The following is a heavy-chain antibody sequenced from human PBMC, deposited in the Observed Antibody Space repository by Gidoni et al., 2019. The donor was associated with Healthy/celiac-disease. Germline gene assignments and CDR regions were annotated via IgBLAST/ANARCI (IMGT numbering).Heavy chain of an antibody. D-gene: IGHD5-12*01. CDR1: GFTFSSYS. J-gene: IGHJ4*02. V-gene: IGHV3-21*01. Sequence: EVQLVESGGGLVKPGGSLRLSCAASGFTFSSYSMNWVRQAPGKGLECVSSISSSSSYIYYADSVKGRFTISRYNAKNSLYLQMNSLRAEDTAVYYCARDGYSGYDYFDYWGQGTLVTVSS. CDR3: ARDGYSGYDYFDY. CDR2: ISSSSSYI.